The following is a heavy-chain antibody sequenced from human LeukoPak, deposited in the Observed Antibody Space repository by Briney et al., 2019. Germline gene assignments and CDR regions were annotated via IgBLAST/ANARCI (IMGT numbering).Heavy chain of an antibody. J-gene: IGHJ5*02. CDR1: GYTFTSYG. CDR2: MNPNSGNT. Sequence: ASVKVSCKASGYTFTSYGINWVRQATGQGLEWMGWMNPNSGNTGYAQKFQGRVTITRNTSISTAYMELSSLRSEDTAVYYCARGGTGWFGEFSWFDPWGQGTLVTVSS. V-gene: IGHV1-8*03. CDR3: ARGGTGWFGEFSWFDP. D-gene: IGHD3-10*01.